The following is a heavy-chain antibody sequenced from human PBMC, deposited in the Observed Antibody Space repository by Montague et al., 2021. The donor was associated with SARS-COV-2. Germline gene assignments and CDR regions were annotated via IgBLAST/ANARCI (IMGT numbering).Heavy chain of an antibody. D-gene: IGHD4-17*01. J-gene: IGHJ2*01. CDR1: GSPFSSYG. CDR3: ARGLKTVTTHWSFDL. CDR2: IWYDGSNK. Sequence: SLSVSLAASGSPFSSYGMHWVRQAPGKGLEWVAVIWYDGSNKYYADSVKGRFTISRDNSKNTLYLQMNSLRAEDTAVYYCARGLKTVTTHWSFDLWGRGTLVTVSS. V-gene: IGHV3-33*01.